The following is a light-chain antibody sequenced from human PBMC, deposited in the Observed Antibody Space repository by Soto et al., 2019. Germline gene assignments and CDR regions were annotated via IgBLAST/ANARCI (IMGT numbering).Light chain of an antibody. CDR3: TAFSANRVYL. V-gene: IGLV2-14*01. Sequence: QSVLAQPISVSGSPGQSISSACTGNSNDIGSYDYVCWYQQHPGKAPRLLIHGVHNRSPGISGRFSASKSGLTASLTISGLQAEDEADYYCTAFSANRVYLFGPGTKVTV. J-gene: IGLJ1*01. CDR2: GVH. CDR1: SNDIGSYDY.